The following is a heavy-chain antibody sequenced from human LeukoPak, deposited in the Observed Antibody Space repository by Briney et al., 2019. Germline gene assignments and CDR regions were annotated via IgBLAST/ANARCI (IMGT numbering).Heavy chain of an antibody. J-gene: IGHJ3*02. V-gene: IGHV4-39*07. Sequence: PSETLSLTCTVSGGSISSSSYYWGWIRQPPGKGLEWIGSIYYSGSTYYNPSLKSRVTISVDTSKNQFSLKLSSVTAADTAVYYCAGYGVLPRDAFDIWGQGTMVTVSS. CDR2: IYYSGST. D-gene: IGHD4-17*01. CDR1: GGSISSSSYY. CDR3: AGYGVLPRDAFDI.